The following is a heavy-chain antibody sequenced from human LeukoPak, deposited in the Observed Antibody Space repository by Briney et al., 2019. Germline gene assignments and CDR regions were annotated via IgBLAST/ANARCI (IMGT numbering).Heavy chain of an antibody. Sequence: GGSLRLSCAASGFTFSSYWMNWARQAPGKGLEWVASINHNGNVNYYVDSVKGRFTITRDNAKNSLYLQMSNLRAEDTAVYFCARGGGLDVWGQGATVTVSS. CDR3: ARGGGLDV. CDR2: INHNGNVN. V-gene: IGHV3-7*03. D-gene: IGHD3-16*01. J-gene: IGHJ6*02. CDR1: GFTFSSYW.